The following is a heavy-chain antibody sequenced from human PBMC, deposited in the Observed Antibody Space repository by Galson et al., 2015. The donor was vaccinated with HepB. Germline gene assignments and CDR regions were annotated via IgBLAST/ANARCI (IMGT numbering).Heavy chain of an antibody. D-gene: IGHD3-22*01. J-gene: IGHJ4*02. V-gene: IGHV3-48*02. CDR1: GFSFTTYS. CDR3: ARGHYDTSAYWGFDY. Sequence: SLRLSCAASGFSFTTYSMNWVRQAPGKGLEWVSYINGRSTDMYYAHSVKGRFTISRDNAKSSLYLQMNSLRDEDTAVYYCARGHYDTSAYWGFDYWGQGTLVTVSS. CDR2: INGRSTDM.